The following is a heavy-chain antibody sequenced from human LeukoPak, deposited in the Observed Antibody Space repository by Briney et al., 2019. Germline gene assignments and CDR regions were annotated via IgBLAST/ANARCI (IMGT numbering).Heavy chain of an antibody. V-gene: IGHV1-8*01. Sequence: ASVKVSCKASGYTFTSYDINWVRQATGQGLEWMGWMNPNSGNTGYAQKLQGRVTMTTDTSTSTAYMELRSLRSDDTAVYYCARDGVHQYYYDSTGYFQHWGQGTLVTVSS. CDR3: ARDGVHQYYYDSTGYFQH. CDR1: GYTFTSYD. J-gene: IGHJ1*01. D-gene: IGHD3-22*01. CDR2: MNPNSGNT.